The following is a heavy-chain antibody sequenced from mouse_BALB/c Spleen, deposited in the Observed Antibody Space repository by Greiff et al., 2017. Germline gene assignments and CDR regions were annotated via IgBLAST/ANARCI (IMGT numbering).Heavy chain of an antibody. CDR3: AREDYDYDRDFDY. CDR1: GYTFTDYW. J-gene: IGHJ2*01. D-gene: IGHD2-4*01. CDR2: IDTSDSYT. Sequence: VQLQQSGAELVMPGASVKMSCKASGYTFTDYWMHWVKQRPGQGLEWIGAIDTSDSYTSYNQKFKGKATLTVDESSSTAYMQLSSLTSEDSAVYYCAREDYDYDRDFDYWGQGTTLTVSS. V-gene: IGHV1-69*01.